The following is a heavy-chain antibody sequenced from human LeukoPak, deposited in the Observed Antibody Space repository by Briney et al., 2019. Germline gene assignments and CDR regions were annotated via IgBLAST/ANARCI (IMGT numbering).Heavy chain of an antibody. CDR2: ISDSGGRT. CDR3: AKDGQYSSSSPYYFDY. CDR1: GFTFNNYV. D-gene: IGHD6-6*01. Sequence: GGSLRLSCAASGFTFNNYVMNWVRQAPGKGLEWVSTISDSGGRTYYADSVKGRFTISRDNSKNTLYLQMNSLRAEDTAVYYCAKDGQYSSSSPYYFDYWGQGTLVTVSS. V-gene: IGHV3-23*01. J-gene: IGHJ4*02.